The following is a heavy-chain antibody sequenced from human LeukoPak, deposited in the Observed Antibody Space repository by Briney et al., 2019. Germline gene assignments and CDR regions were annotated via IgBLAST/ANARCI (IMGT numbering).Heavy chain of an antibody. Sequence: ASVKVSCKASGGTFSSCAISWVRQAPGQGLEWMGGIIPIFGTANYAQKFQGRVTITADESTSTAYMELSSLRSEDTAVYYCAREWLAGYFDYWGQGTLVTVSS. CDR2: IIPIFGTA. J-gene: IGHJ4*02. CDR1: GGTFSSCA. D-gene: IGHD3-10*01. V-gene: IGHV1-69*13. CDR3: AREWLAGYFDY.